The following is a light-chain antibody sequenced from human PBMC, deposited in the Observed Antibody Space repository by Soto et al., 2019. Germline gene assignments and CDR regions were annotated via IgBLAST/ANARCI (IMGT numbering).Light chain of an antibody. CDR2: EVS. Sequence: QSALTQPASVSGSPGQSIPISCTGTSSDVGVYNYVSWYQQHPGKAPKLMIYEVSNRPSGVSNRFSGSKSGNTASLTISGLQAEDEADYYCSSYTSSSTRVFGTGTKVTVL. V-gene: IGLV2-14*01. J-gene: IGLJ1*01. CDR3: SSYTSSSTRV. CDR1: SSDVGVYNY.